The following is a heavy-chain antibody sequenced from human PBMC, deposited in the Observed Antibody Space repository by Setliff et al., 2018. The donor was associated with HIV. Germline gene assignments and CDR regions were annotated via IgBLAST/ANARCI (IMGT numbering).Heavy chain of an antibody. CDR3: ARGRRDCSSGSCYGPYYMDV. J-gene: IGHJ6*03. CDR1: GFAFSTYW. D-gene: IGHD2-15*01. V-gene: IGHV3-74*01. Sequence: GGSLRLSCAASGFAFSTYWMHWVRQAPGKGLVWVSRINTDERYTLYAGSVKGRFTISRDNAKSTLYLQMNSLRAEDTATYYCARGRRDCSSGSCYGPYYMDVWGKGTTVTVSS. CDR2: INTDERYT.